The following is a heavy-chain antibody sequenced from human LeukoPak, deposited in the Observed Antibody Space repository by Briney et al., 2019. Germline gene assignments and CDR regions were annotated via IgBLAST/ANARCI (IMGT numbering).Heavy chain of an antibody. CDR1: GFTFSIYW. CDR2: IKPDGSEK. D-gene: IGHD6-19*01. J-gene: IGHJ4*02. Sequence: PGGSLRLSCGDSGFTFSIYWMSWVRQVPGKGLEWVASIKPDGSEKYYVDSVKGRFTISRDNAKNSLYLQLNSLRAEDTALFYCARDRGGRGWYEFESWGQGTLVSVSS. V-gene: IGHV3-7*01. CDR3: ARDRGGRGWYEFES.